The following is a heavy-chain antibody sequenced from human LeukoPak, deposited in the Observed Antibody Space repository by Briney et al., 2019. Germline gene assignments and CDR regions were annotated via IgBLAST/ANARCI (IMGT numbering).Heavy chain of an antibody. CDR3: ARDIAAAGTDY. CDR2: INPSGGST. D-gene: IGHD6-13*01. CDR1: GYTFTSYY. J-gene: IGHJ4*02. Sequence: GASVKVSCKASGYTFTSYYMHWVRQDPGQGLEWMGIINPSGGSTSYAQKFQGRVTMTRDTSTSTVYMELNSLRSEDTAVYYCARDIAAAGTDYWGQGTLVTVSS. V-gene: IGHV1-46*01.